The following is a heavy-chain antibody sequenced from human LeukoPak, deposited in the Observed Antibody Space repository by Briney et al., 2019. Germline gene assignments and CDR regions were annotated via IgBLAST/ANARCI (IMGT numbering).Heavy chain of an antibody. D-gene: IGHD7-27*01. Sequence: GGSLRLSCAASGFTMSSNYLSWVRQAPGKGLEWVSALHSGGHTFYADSVRGRFSISRDISKNALYLQMNNLGPEDTALYYCVRGLSGVSSWYFDLWGRGTLVSVS. CDR3: VRGLSGVSSWYFDL. V-gene: IGHV3-53*01. CDR2: LHSGGHT. CDR1: GFTMSSNY. J-gene: IGHJ2*01.